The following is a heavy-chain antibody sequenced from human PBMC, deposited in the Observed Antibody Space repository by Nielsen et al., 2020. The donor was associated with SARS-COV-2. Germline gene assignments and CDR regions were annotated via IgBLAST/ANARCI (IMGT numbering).Heavy chain of an antibody. J-gene: IGHJ3*02. V-gene: IGHV3-74*01. CDR1: GFTFSSYW. CDR3: ARGDYGGNSHVGAFDI. Sequence: GESLKISCAASGFTFSSYWMHWVRQAPGKGLVWVSRINSDGSSTSYADSVKGRFTISRDNAKNTLYLQMNSQRAEDTAVYYCARGDYGGNSHVGAFDIWGQGTMVTVSS. D-gene: IGHD4-23*01. CDR2: INSDGSST.